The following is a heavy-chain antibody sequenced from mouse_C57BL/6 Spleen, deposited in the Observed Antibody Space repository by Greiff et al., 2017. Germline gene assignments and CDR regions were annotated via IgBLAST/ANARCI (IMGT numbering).Heavy chain of an antibody. CDR2: IYPRSGNT. CDR3: ARGSSGYFDY. V-gene: IGHV1-81*01. Sequence: VQLVESGAELARPGASVKLSCKASGYTFTSYGISWVKQRTGQGLEWIGEIYPRSGNTYYNEKFKGKATLTADKSSSTAYMELRSLTSEDSAVYFCARGSSGYFDYWGQGTTLTVSS. J-gene: IGHJ2*01. CDR1: GYTFTSYG. D-gene: IGHD3-2*02.